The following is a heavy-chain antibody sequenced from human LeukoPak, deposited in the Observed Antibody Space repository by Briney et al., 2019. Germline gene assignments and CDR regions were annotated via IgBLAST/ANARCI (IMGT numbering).Heavy chain of an antibody. CDR3: ARDEAYSNYLDY. V-gene: IGHV4-31*03. D-gene: IGHD4-11*01. CDR1: GGSISSGGYY. J-gene: IGHJ4*02. CDR2: IYYSGST. Sequence: SETLSLTCTVSGGSISSGGYYWSWIRQHPGKGLEWIGYIYYSGSTYYNPSLKSRVTISVDTSKNQFSLKLSSVTAADTAVHYCARDEAYSNYLDYWGQGTLVTVSS.